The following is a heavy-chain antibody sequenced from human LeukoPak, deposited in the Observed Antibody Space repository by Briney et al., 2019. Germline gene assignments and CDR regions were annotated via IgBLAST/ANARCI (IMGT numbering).Heavy chain of an antibody. Sequence: ASVTVSCKASGYTFTGYYMHWVRQAPGQGLEWMGWINPNSGGTNYAQKFQGRVTMTRDTSINTAYMELSRLRSDDTAVYYCTRADSGTNFFDYWGQGALVTVSS. D-gene: IGHD3/OR15-3a*01. CDR3: TRADSGTNFFDY. CDR1: GYTFTGYY. CDR2: INPNSGGT. V-gene: IGHV1-2*02. J-gene: IGHJ4*02.